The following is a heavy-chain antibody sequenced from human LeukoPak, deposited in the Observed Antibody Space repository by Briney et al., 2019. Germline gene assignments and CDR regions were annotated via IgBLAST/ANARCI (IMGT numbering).Heavy chain of an antibody. V-gene: IGHV4-59*08. CDR2: RYNSGST. CDR3: ARQQLVGGGYYFDY. CDR1: GASISSHY. Sequence: SETLSLTCTVSGASISSHYWSWLRQPPGKGLEWIGYRYNSGSTNYNPSLKSRVTISADTSKNQFSLKLSSVTAADTAMYYCARQQLVGGGYYFDYWGQGTLVTVSS. D-gene: IGHD6-13*01. J-gene: IGHJ4*02.